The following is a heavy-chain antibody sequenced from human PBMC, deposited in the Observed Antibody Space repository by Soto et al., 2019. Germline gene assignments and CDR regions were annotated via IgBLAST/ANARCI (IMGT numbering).Heavy chain of an antibody. CDR1: GDTFSTYT. CDR2: IIPRSATS. J-gene: IGHJ6*02. V-gene: IGHV1-69*12. Sequence: QVQLVQSGAEVKKPGSSVKVSCKASGDTFSTYTITWMRQAPGQGLEWMGGIIPRSATSKYAQKFQGRVTITADESTSTVYMELSTLRPEDTAVYYCAREGLVLVPPTVNSDYYYYAMDVWGQGTTVTVSS. CDR3: AREGLVLVPPTVNSDYYYYAMDV. D-gene: IGHD1-20*01.